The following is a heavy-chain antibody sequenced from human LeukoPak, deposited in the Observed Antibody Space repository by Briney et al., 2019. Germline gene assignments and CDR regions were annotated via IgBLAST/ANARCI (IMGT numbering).Heavy chain of an antibody. D-gene: IGHD3-22*01. V-gene: IGHV4-30-4*01. CDR1: GGSISSGDYY. CDR2: IYYSGST. J-gene: IGHJ4*02. Sequence: SETLSLTCTVSGGSISSGDYYWSWIRQPPGKGLEWIGYIYYSGSTYYNPSLKSRVTISVDTSKNQFSLKLSSVTAADTAVYYCARDLGPNYYDSSGYSVWGQGTLATVSS. CDR3: ARDLGPNYYDSSGYSV.